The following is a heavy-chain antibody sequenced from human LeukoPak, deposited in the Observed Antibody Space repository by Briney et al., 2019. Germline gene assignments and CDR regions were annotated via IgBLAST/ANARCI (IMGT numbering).Heavy chain of an antibody. CDR3: ARDGVVPAAFGGYYYYMDV. CDR1: GASLSSGNFY. CDR2: ISASGST. V-gene: IGHV4-61*02. J-gene: IGHJ6*03. D-gene: IGHD2-2*01. Sequence: SETLSLTCTVSGASLSSGNFYWSWVRQPAGKGLEWIGRISASGSTNYNPSLKSRVTMSVDTSKNQFSLKLSSVTAADTAVYYCARDGVVPAAFGGYYYYMDVWGKGTTVTVSS.